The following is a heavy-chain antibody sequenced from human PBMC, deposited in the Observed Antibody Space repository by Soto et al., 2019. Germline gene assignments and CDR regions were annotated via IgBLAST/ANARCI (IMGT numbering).Heavy chain of an antibody. J-gene: IGHJ4*02. D-gene: IGHD2-15*01. CDR3: AKGGELRTEGGGY. CDR2: ISWNSGSI. V-gene: IGHV3-9*01. Sequence: EVQLVESGGGLVQPGRSLRLSCAASGFTFDDYAMHWVRQAPGKGLEWVSGISWNSGSIGSAGSVKGRFTISRDNAKNSLYGKMNRLRAEDTALYYCAKGGELRTEGGGYWGQGTLVTVSS. CDR1: GFTFDDYA.